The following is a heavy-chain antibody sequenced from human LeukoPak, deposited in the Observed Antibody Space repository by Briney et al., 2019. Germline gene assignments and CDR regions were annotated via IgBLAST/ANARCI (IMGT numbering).Heavy chain of an antibody. V-gene: IGHV3-30-3*01. Sequence: PGGSLRLSCAASGFTFSIYAMHWVRQAPGKGLEWVAVISYDGSNKYYADSVKGRFTISRDNSKNTLYPQMNSLRAEDTAVYYCASWAYYPSFDYWGQGTLVTVSS. CDR2: ISYDGSNK. D-gene: IGHD3-22*01. CDR3: ASWAYYPSFDY. J-gene: IGHJ4*02. CDR1: GFTFSIYA.